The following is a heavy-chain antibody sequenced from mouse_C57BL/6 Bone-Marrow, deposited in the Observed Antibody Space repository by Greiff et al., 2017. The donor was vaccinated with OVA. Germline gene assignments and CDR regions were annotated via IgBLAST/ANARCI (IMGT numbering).Heavy chain of an antibody. CDR2: IYPRSGNT. CDR1: GYTFTSYG. CDR3: ARNYGPWFAY. V-gene: IGHV1-81*01. J-gene: IGHJ3*01. Sequence: QVQLKQSGAELARPGASVKLSCKASGYTFTSYGISWVKQRTGQGLEWIGEIYPRSGNTYYNEKFKGKATLTADKSSSTAYMELRSLTSEDSAVYVCARNYGPWFAYWGQGTLVTVSA. D-gene: IGHD1-1*01.